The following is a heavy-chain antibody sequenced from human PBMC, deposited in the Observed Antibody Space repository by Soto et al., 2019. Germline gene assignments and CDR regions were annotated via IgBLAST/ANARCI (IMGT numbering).Heavy chain of an antibody. Sequence: EVQLVESGGGLVKPGGSLRLSCAASGFTFSNAWMSWVRQAPGKGLEWVGSIKSKTDGGTTDYAAPVKGRSTISRDDSKNTLYLQMNSLKTEDTAVYYCTTDSVVVPAAMGIYYYYYYMDVWGKGTTVTVSS. V-gene: IGHV3-15*01. D-gene: IGHD2-2*01. J-gene: IGHJ6*03. CDR3: TTDSVVVPAAMGIYYYYYYMDV. CDR2: IKSKTDGGTT. CDR1: GFTFSNAW.